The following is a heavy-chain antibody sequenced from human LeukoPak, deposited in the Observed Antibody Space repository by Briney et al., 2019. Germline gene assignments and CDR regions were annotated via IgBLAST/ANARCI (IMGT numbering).Heavy chain of an antibody. CDR1: GGSISSSSYY. CDR3: ARHQYCSGGSCYARPLDY. D-gene: IGHD2-15*01. V-gene: IGHV4-39*01. Sequence: SETLSLTCTVSGGSISSSSYYWGWLRQPPGTGLEWIGSIYYSGSTYYNPSLKSRVTISVDTSKNQFSLKLSSVTAADTAVYYCARHQYCSGGSCYARPLDYWGQGTLVTVSS. J-gene: IGHJ4*02. CDR2: IYYSGST.